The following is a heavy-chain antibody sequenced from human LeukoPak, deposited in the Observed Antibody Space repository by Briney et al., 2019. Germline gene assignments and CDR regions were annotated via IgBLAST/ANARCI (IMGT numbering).Heavy chain of an antibody. CDR1: GGSFSSTNHY. CDR3: ARHRLWLTLPDY. CDR2: IYYSGNT. D-gene: IGHD6-19*01. J-gene: IGHJ4*02. V-gene: IGHV4-39*01. Sequence: SETLSLTCTVSGGSFSSTNHYWGWIRQPPGTGREWIGSIYYSGNTYYNPSLKSRVTMSVDTSKNHFFLSLSSVSAADTAVYYCARHRLWLTLPDYWGQGTLVTVSS.